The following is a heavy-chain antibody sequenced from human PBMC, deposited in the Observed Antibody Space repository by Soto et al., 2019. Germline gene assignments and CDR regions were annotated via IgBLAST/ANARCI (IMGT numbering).Heavy chain of an antibody. J-gene: IGHJ6*02. CDR1: GFTFSSYA. V-gene: IGHV3-64*01. D-gene: IGHD2-21*01. Sequence: EVQLVESGGGLVQPGGSLRLSCAASGFTFSSYAMHWVRQAPGKGLECVSAITSNGGNTDYASSVKGRFTISRDNSKNTLYLQMGSLRAEDMAVYYCAIRIPFGYGMDVWGQGTTVTVSS. CDR3: AIRIPFGYGMDV. CDR2: ITSNGGNT.